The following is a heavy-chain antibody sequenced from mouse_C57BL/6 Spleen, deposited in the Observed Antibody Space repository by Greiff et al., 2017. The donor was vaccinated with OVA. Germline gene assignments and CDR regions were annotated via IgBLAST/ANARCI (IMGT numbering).Heavy chain of an antibody. J-gene: IGHJ2*01. CDR3: AGSSGYVGYFDY. CDR2: IHPNSGST. CDR1: GYTFTSYW. V-gene: IGHV1-64*01. D-gene: IGHD3-2*02. Sequence: LQQPGAELVKPGASVKLSCKASGYTFTSYWMHWVKQRPGQGLEWIGMIHPNSGSTNYNEKFKSKATLTVDKSSSTDYMQLSSLTSEDSAVYYGAGSSGYVGYFDYWGQGTTLTVSS.